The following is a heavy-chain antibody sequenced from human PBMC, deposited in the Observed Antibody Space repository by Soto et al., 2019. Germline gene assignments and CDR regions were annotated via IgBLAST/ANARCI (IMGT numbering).Heavy chain of an antibody. CDR1: GYTFTNYS. CDR2: ISPYNGNT. V-gene: IGHV1-18*04. CDR3: VREAFGVHASCIDL. D-gene: IGHD2-2*01. J-gene: IGHJ5*02. Sequence: ASVKVSRKACGYTFTNYSSNWVGQAPGQGLEWMGWISPYNGNTNYAQNFQGRVTMTTDTSTSTAYMELRSLKSDDTAVYYCVREAFGVHASCIDLWGQGPLVTVSS.